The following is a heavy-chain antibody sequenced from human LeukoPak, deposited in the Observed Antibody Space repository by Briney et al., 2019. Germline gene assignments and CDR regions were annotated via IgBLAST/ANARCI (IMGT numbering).Heavy chain of an antibody. Sequence: GGSLRLSCAASGFTFSSYAMSWVSQAPGKGLEWVSAISGSGGSTYYADSVKGRFTISRDNSKNTLYLQMNSLRAEDTAVYYCAPRVCTGSSILYFDYWRQGSLVTVSS. D-gene: IGHD1-26*01. CDR2: ISGSGGST. J-gene: IGHJ4*02. CDR1: GFTFSSYA. V-gene: IGHV3-23*01. CDR3: APRVCTGSSILYFDY.